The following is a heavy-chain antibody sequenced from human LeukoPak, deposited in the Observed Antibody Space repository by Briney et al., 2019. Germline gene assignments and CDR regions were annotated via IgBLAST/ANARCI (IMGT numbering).Heavy chain of an antibody. V-gene: IGHV4-34*01. CDR2: INHSGST. Sequence: SETLSLTCSVSGGSISSGGYYWSWIRQPPVKGLEWIGEINHSGSTNYNPSLKSRVTISVDTSKNQFSLKLSSVTAADTAVYYCARPRRDGYNSPYFQHWGQGTLVTVSS. CDR3: ARPRRDGYNSPYFQH. J-gene: IGHJ1*01. CDR1: GGSISSGGYY. D-gene: IGHD5-24*01.